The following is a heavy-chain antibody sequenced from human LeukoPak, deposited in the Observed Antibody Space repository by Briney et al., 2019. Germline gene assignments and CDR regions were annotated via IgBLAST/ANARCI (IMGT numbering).Heavy chain of an antibody. D-gene: IGHD3-22*01. Sequence: PSETLSLTCTVSGGSISSYYWSWIRQPAGKGLEWIGRIYTSGSTNYNPSLRSRVTISADKSKNQFSLKLSSVTAADTAVYYCARYDYYDSSGLPLDAFDIWGQGTMVTVSS. CDR3: ARYDYYDSSGLPLDAFDI. CDR1: GGSISSYY. V-gene: IGHV4-4*07. CDR2: IYTSGST. J-gene: IGHJ3*02.